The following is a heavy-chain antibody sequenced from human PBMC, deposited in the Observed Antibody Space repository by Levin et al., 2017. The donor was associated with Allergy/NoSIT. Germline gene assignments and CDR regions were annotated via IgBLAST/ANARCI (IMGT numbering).Heavy chain of an antibody. CDR3: AKQFCEPVSCYPADY. CDR2: VSDSGYDT. CDR1: GFTFNTYA. V-gene: IGHV3-23*01. J-gene: IGHJ4*02. Sequence: PGGSLRLSCAASGFTFNTYAMTWIRQAPGKGLEGVAGVSDSGYDTYYADSVKGRFTVSRDNSRNTLYLQMNSLRADDTAIYYCAKQFCEPVSCYPADYWGQGTLVALSS. D-gene: IGHD2-15*01.